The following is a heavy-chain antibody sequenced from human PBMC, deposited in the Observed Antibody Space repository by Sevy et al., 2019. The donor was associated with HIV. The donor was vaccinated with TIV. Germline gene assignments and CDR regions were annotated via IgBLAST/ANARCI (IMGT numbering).Heavy chain of an antibody. CDR1: GGSISSSSYY. Sequence: SETLSLTCTVSGGSISSSSYYWGWIRQPPGKGLEWIGIIYYSGSTYYNPSLKSRVTISVDTSKNQYSLKLSSVTAADTAVYYCATHPYYDFSSGYTRPFDYWGQGTLVTVSS. V-gene: IGHV4-39*01. CDR3: ATHPYYDFSSGYTRPFDY. D-gene: IGHD3-3*01. J-gene: IGHJ4*02. CDR2: IYYSGST.